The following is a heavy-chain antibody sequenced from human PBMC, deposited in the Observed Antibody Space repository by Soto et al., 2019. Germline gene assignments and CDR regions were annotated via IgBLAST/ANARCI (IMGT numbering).Heavy chain of an antibody. J-gene: IGHJ5*02. D-gene: IGHD2-15*01. V-gene: IGHV4-30-4*01. CDR2: IHYSGST. CDR3: ARERNLHSFDP. Sequence: QVQLQESGPGLVKPSQTLSLTCSVSGASISRGDSYWSWIRQPPGKGLEWIGYIHYSGSTYYNPSLKSRVTILVDTSKNQFSLRLSSVTAADTAMYYCARERNLHSFDPWGQGTLVTVSS. CDR1: GASISRGDSY.